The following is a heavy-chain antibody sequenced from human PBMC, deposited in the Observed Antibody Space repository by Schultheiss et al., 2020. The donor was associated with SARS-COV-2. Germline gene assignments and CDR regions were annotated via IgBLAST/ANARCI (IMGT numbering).Heavy chain of an antibody. CDR1: GGSISSGGYY. CDR2: IYYSGST. J-gene: IGHJ2*01. D-gene: IGHD2-8*01. Sequence: SQTLSLTCTVSGGSISSGGYYWSWIRQHPGKGLEWIGYIYYSGSTNYNPSLKSRVTISVDTSKNQFSLKLSSVTAADTAVYYCARFNEAWYFDLWGRGTLVTVSS. V-gene: IGHV4-61*08. CDR3: ARFNEAWYFDL.